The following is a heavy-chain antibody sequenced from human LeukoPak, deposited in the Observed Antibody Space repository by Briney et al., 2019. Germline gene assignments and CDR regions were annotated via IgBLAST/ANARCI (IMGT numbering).Heavy chain of an antibody. Sequence: SVKVSCKASGFTFTSSAMQWVRQARGQRLEWIGWIVVGSGNTNYPQKFQERVTITRDMSTTTAYMELSSLRSEDTAVYYCARSSRGVIQLPDYWGQGTLVTVSS. CDR3: ARSSRGVIQLPDY. CDR2: IVVGSGNT. V-gene: IGHV1-58*02. CDR1: GFTFTSSA. D-gene: IGHD5-18*01. J-gene: IGHJ4*02.